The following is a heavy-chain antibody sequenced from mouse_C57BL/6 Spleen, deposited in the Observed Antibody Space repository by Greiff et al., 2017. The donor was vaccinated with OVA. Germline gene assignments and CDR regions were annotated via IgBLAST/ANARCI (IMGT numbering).Heavy chain of an antibody. V-gene: IGHV5-9*01. CDR2: ISGGGGNT. Sequence: EVHLVESGGGLVKPGGSLKLSCAASGFTFSSYTMSWVRQTPEKRLEWVATISGGGGNTYYPDSVKGRFTFSRDNAKNTLYLQMSSLRSENTALYYCAIIPSGDYGSSDWYFDVWGTGTTVTVSS. CDR1: GFTFSSYT. J-gene: IGHJ1*03. D-gene: IGHD1-1*01. CDR3: AIIPSGDYGSSDWYFDV.